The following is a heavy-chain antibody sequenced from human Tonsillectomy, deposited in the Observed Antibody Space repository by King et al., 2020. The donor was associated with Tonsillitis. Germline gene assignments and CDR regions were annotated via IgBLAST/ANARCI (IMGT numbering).Heavy chain of an antibody. J-gene: IGHJ4*02. V-gene: IGHV2-70*04. D-gene: IGHD6-13*01. CDR1: GFSLSTSGMC. CDR2: IDWDDDK. CDR3: ARIRSYSSTWFIDY. Sequence: TLKESGPALVKPPQTLTLTCTFSGFSLSTSGMCVSWIRQPPGKALEWLARIDWDDDKIYSTSLKTRLTISKDTSKNQVVLTMTNMDPVDTATYYCARIRSYSSTWFIDYWGQGTLVTVSS.